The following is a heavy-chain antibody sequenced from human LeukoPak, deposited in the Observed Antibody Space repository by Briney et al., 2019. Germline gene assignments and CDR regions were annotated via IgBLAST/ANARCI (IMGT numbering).Heavy chain of an antibody. CDR2: INHSGST. Sequence: SETLSLTCAVYGGSFSGYYWSWLRQPPGKGLEWIGEINHSGSTNYNPSLKSRVTISVDTSKNQFSLKLSSVTAADTAVYFCARSPHIWFAERGWFDPWGQGTLVTVSS. D-gene: IGHD3-10*01. V-gene: IGHV4-34*01. CDR1: GGSFSGYY. CDR3: ARSPHIWFAERGWFDP. J-gene: IGHJ5*02.